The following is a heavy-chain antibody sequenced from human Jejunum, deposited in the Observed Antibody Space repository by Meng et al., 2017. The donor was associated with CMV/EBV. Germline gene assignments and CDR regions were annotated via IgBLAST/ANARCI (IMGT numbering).Heavy chain of an antibody. D-gene: IGHD1-14*01. V-gene: IGHV1-69*13. CDR2: LIAVFDKT. J-gene: IGHJ4*02. Sequence: QVQLVQSGAEVKKPGSSVKVACKTSGGSVRTHTFSWVRQAPGQGLEWMGGLIAVFDKTKAAPRFQDRVTFTADESTSTAYMELSSLTFDDTAVYFCARGRRNEPLFDYWGQGTLVTLSA. CDR1: GGSVRTHT. CDR3: ARGRRNEPLFDY.